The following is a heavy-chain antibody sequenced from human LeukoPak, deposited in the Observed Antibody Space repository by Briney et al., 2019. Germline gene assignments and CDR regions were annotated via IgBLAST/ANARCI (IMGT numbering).Heavy chain of an antibody. CDR2: IIGDGSTT. Sequence: GGSLRLSCAASGFTFSDYWMHWVRQAPGKGLEWVSRIIGDGSTTIYADSVKGRFTISRDNAKNSLYLQMNSLRAEDTAVYYCARDPGLRYFDWTMSGYFDYWGQGTLVTVSS. V-gene: IGHV3-74*01. J-gene: IGHJ4*02. D-gene: IGHD3-9*01. CDR1: GFTFSDYW. CDR3: ARDPGLRYFDWTMSGYFDY.